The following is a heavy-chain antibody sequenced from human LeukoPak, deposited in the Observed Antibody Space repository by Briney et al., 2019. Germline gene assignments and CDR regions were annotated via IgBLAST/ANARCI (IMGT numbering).Heavy chain of an antibody. V-gene: IGHV3-23*01. J-gene: IGHJ3*02. Sequence: SGGSLRLSCAASGLTFSNYVMNWVRQAPGKGLEWVSTITGNGGGTYFADSVKGRFTISRDNAKNSLYLQMNSLRAEDTAVYYCARGAAFDIWGQGTMVTVSS. CDR1: GLTFSNYV. CDR2: ITGNGGGT. D-gene: IGHD3-16*01. CDR3: ARGAAFDI.